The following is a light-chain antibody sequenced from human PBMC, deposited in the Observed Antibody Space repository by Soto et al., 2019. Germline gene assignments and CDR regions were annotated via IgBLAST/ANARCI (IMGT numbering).Light chain of an antibody. J-gene: IGLJ1*01. V-gene: IGLV2-14*01. CDR1: SSDVGGYNY. CDR2: EVS. CDR3: AAWDDSLYV. Sequence: QSALTQPASVSGSPGQSITVSCTGTSSDVGGYNYVSWYQQHPGRAPKLMIFEVSNRPSGVPVRFSGSKSGTSASLAISGLQSEDEADYYCAAWDDSLYVFGTGTSSPS.